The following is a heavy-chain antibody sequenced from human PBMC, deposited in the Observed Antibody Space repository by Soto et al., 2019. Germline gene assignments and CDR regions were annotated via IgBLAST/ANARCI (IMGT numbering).Heavy chain of an antibody. Sequence: SESLSLTCAVSTDSSSFTNSYWGWIRQPPGKGLQWIGSSSYNGGTFYNPSLKGRVVISFDTSKKQSSLQVTSVTAADTAVYFCARHRIEVVWRGFDFWGQGSPVTVSS. J-gene: IGHJ4*02. D-gene: IGHD3-10*01. CDR1: TDSSSFTNSY. V-gene: IGHV4-39*01. CDR3: ARHRIEVVWRGFDF. CDR2: SSYNGGT.